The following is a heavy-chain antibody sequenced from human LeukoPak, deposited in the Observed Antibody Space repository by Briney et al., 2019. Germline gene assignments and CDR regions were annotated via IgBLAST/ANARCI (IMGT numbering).Heavy chain of an antibody. J-gene: IGHJ4*02. CDR1: GGSISSGGYY. V-gene: IGHV4-31*03. CDR3: ARRTPYDILTGYPPYFDY. D-gene: IGHD3-9*01. CDR2: IYYSGST. Sequence: SGTLSLTCTVSGGSISSGGYYWSWIRQHPGKGLEWIGYIYYSGSTYYNPSLKSRVTISVDTSKNQFSLKLSSVTAADTAVYYCARRTPYDILTGYPPYFDYWGQGTLVTVSS.